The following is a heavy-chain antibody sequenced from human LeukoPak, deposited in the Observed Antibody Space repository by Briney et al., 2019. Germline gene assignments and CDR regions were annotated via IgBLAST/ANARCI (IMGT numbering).Heavy chain of an antibody. CDR2: TYYRSKWYN. Sequence: SQTLSLTCAISGDSVSSNSTAWNWITHSPSRGLEWLGSTYYRSKWYNEYAVSVKSRITINPDTSKNQFSLHLNSVTPEDRAIYYCASGFPSGWPRFDPWGQGTLVTVSS. D-gene: IGHD6-19*01. CDR3: ASGFPSGWPRFDP. V-gene: IGHV6-1*01. CDR1: GDSVSSNSTA. J-gene: IGHJ5*02.